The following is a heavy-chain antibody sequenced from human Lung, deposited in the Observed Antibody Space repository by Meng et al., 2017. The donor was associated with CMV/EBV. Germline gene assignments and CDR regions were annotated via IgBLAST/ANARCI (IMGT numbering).Heavy chain of an antibody. CDR1: GFIFSSYS. Sequence: LSCAASGFIFSSYSMNWVRQAPGKGLEWVSSISSSSSFIYYADAVKSRFTISRDNAKNSLYLQMKSLRADDTAVYYCARTSLGNPFDCWGQGTLVTVSS. CDR2: ISSSSSFI. D-gene: IGHD7-27*01. V-gene: IGHV3-21*01. J-gene: IGHJ4*02. CDR3: ARTSLGNPFDC.